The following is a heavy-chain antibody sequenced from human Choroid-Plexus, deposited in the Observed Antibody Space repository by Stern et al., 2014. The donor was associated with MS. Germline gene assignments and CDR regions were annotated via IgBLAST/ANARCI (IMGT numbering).Heavy chain of an antibody. CDR2: VSYDGSNK. CDR3: AKDRQYLTYFFDH. J-gene: IGHJ5*02. CDR1: GFTFGRCA. V-gene: IGHV3-30*18. D-gene: IGHD2/OR15-2a*01. Sequence: VQLVHSGGGVVQPGRPLRLSCVASGFTFGRCAMHWVRQAPGKGLEWVAGVSYDGSNKYYADSVKGRFTISRDNSQNTLYMQMSSLRPEDTAVYYCAKDRQYLTYFFDHWGQGSLVTVSS.